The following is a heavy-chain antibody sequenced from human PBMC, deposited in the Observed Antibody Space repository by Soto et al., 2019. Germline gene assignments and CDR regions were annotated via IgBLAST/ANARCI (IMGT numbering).Heavy chain of an antibody. J-gene: IGHJ4*02. CDR3: ARDKITGLFDY. V-gene: IGHV4-59*12. CDR1: GVSISSYY. D-gene: IGHD2-8*02. CDR2: VHDSWGS. Sequence: SETLSLTCTVSGVSISSYYWSWIRQPPGKGLEWIGYVHDSWGSHYNPSLKSRVAISVDTSKTQFSLKLTSVTAADTAVYYCARDKITGLFDYWGQGTLVTVSS.